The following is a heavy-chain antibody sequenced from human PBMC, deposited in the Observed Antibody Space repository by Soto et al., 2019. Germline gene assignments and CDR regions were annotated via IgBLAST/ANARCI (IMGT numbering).Heavy chain of an antibody. V-gene: IGHV4-61*01. J-gene: IGHJ6*02. CDR3: ARLRSSYYYYGMDV. Sequence: QVQLQESGPGLVKPSETLSLTCTVSGGSVSSGSYYWSWIRQPPGKGLEWIGYIYYSGSTNYNPSRKSRVTISVDTSKNQFSLKLSSVTAADTAVYYCARLRSSYYYYGMDVWGQGTTVTVSS. CDR1: GGSVSSGSYY. CDR2: IYYSGST. D-gene: IGHD6-19*01.